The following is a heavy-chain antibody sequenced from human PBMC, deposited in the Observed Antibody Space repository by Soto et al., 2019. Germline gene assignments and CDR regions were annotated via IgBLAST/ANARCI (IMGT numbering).Heavy chain of an antibody. V-gene: IGHV3-30*04. CDR3: AVDSYSVKDF. D-gene: IGHD3-16*01. CDR1: GFTFSAYA. CDR2: ISYDGSNK. J-gene: IGHJ1*01. Sequence: QVQLLESGGGVVQPGRSLRLSCAASGFTFSAYALHWVRQAPGKGLEWLAVISYDGSNKYYADSVKGRFTISRDDSKNSLYLQMNSLRAEDTAVYYCAVDSYSVKDFWGQGTLVTVSS.